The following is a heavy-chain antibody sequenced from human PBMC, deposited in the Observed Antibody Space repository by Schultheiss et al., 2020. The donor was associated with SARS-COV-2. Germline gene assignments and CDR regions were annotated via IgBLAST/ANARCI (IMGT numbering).Heavy chain of an antibody. Sequence: GGSLRLSCAASGFTFSGSAMHWVRQAPGQGLEWMGWINPNSGGTNYAQKFQGWVTMTRDTSISTAYMELSRLRSDDTAVYYCARGGDIVLMVYAMSDFDYWGQGTLVTVSS. CDR1: GFTFSGSA. D-gene: IGHD2-8*01. J-gene: IGHJ4*02. CDR3: ARGGDIVLMVYAMSDFDY. V-gene: IGHV1-2*04. CDR2: INPNSGGT.